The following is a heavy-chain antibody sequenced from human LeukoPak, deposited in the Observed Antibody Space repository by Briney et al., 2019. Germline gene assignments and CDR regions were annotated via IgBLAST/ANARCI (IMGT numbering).Heavy chain of an antibody. V-gene: IGHV3-30*02. D-gene: IGHD3-10*01. Sequence: GGSLRLSCAASGFTFSSYGMHWVRQAPGKGLEWVAFIRYDGSNKYYADSVKGRFTISRDNSKNTLYLQMNSLRAEDTAVYYCAKDLFSGSSTASNYYYGMDVWGQGTTVTVSS. CDR3: AKDLFSGSSTASNYYYGMDV. CDR1: GFTFSSYG. CDR2: IRYDGSNK. J-gene: IGHJ6*02.